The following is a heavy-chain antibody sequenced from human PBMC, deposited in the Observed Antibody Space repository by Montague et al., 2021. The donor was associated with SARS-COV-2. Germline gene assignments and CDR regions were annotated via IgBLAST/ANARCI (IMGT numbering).Heavy chain of an antibody. Sequence: SETLSHTCAVYGGSFSDYFWTWIRQPPGKRLEWIGEINHRGTSNYNPSLKSRVSISVDTSKNQFSLYLGSVTAADTAVYYCARGRQHFNMIVVVMTGGEYYFDYWGQGTLVTVSS. J-gene: IGHJ4*02. D-gene: IGHD3-22*01. CDR3: ARGRQHFNMIVVVMTGGEYYFDY. CDR1: GGSFSDYF. V-gene: IGHV4-34*01. CDR2: INHRGTS.